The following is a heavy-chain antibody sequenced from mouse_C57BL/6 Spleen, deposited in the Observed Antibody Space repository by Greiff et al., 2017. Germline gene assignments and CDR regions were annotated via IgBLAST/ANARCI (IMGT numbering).Heavy chain of an antibody. V-gene: IGHV5-17*01. J-gene: IGHJ3*01. Sequence: EVHLVESGGGLVKPGGSLKLSCAASGFTFSDYGMHWVRQAPEKGLEWVGYISSGSSTIYYADTVKGRFTIARDNAKNTLFLQMTSLRSEDTAMYYCARQAQAPFAYWGQGTLVTVSA. CDR2: ISSGSSTI. CDR3: ARQAQAPFAY. D-gene: IGHD3-2*02. CDR1: GFTFSDYG.